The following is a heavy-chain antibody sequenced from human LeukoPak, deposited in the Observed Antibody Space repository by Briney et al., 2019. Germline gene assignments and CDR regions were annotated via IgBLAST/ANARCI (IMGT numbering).Heavy chain of an antibody. CDR3: ARDFHYYDSSGSSFDY. CDR1: GDSVSSNSAA. J-gene: IGHJ4*02. D-gene: IGHD3-22*01. Sequence: SQTLSLTCAISGDSVSSNSAAWNWLRQSPSRGLEWLVRTYYRSKWYNDYAVSVKSRITISPDTSKNQYSLQLNSVTPEDTAVYYCARDFHYYDSSGSSFDYWGQGTLVTVSS. CDR2: TYYRSKWYN. V-gene: IGHV6-1*01.